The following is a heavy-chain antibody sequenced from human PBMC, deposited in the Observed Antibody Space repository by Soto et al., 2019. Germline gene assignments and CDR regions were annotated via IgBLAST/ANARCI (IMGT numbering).Heavy chain of an antibody. J-gene: IGHJ4*02. CDR3: ASGIQLWLRRINNGYSG. CDR1: GGTFSTYA. CDR2: IIPMFGTA. Sequence: QVQLVQSGAEVKKPESSVKVSCKAPGGTFSTYAISWVRQAPGQGLEWMGGIIPMFGTANYAQRFQDRVTITADESTNIVYMELSSLRSEDTAVYFCASGIQLWLRRINNGYSGWSQGTLVTVSS. V-gene: IGHV1-69*12. D-gene: IGHD5-18*01.